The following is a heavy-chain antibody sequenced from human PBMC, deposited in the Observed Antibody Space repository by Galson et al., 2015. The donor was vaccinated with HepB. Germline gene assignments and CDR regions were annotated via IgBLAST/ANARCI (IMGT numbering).Heavy chain of an antibody. CDR2: INPGDSDT. D-gene: IGHD3-22*01. J-gene: IGHJ4*02. V-gene: IGHV5-51*01. CDR3: ARDRFGGYDSSGYYPYYFDH. Sequence: QSGAEVKKPGESLKISCKGSGYGFTSYWIGWVRQMPGKGLEWMGIINPGDSDTRYSPSFQGQVTISADKSISTAYLQWSSLKASDTAMYYCARDRFGGYDSSGYYPYYFDHWGQGTLVTVSS. CDR1: GYGFTSYW.